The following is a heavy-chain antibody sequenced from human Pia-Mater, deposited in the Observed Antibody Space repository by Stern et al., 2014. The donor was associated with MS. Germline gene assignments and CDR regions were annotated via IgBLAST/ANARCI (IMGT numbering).Heavy chain of an antibody. Sequence: VHLVESGAEVKKPGASVKVSCKASGYTFTSYAIHWVRQAPGQRPEGMGWINGGNGNTALSQKFQERVIITRDTSATTVSMELASLTFEDTAMYFCARDPFNYWGQGTLVTVSS. CDR3: ARDPFNY. CDR1: GYTFTSYA. V-gene: IGHV1-3*01. J-gene: IGHJ4*02. CDR2: INGGNGNT.